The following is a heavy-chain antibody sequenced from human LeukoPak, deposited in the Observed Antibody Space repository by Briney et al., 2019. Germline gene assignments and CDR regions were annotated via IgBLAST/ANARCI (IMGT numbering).Heavy chain of an antibody. CDR3: ARDYDFDDY. Sequence: GGSLRLSCAASGFTYSSYWMHWVRQAPGKGLVWVSHINSDGRSTSYADSVKGRFTISRDNAKNTLYLQMNSLRAEDTAVYYCARDYDFDDYWGQGTLVTVSS. V-gene: IGHV3-74*01. J-gene: IGHJ4*02. CDR2: INSDGRST. D-gene: IGHD3-3*01. CDR1: GFTYSSYW.